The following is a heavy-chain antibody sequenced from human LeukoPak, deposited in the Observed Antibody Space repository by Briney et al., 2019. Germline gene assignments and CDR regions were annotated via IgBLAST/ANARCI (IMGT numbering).Heavy chain of an antibody. D-gene: IGHD3-16*01. Sequence: SETLSLTCAVYGGSFSGYYWSWIRQPPGKGLEWIGEINHSGSTNYNPSLKSRVTISVDTSKNQFSLKLNSVTAADTAVYYCARGAWGRWFDPWGQGTLVTVSS. CDR3: ARGAWGRWFDP. CDR1: GGSFSGYY. CDR2: INHSGST. J-gene: IGHJ5*02. V-gene: IGHV4-34*01.